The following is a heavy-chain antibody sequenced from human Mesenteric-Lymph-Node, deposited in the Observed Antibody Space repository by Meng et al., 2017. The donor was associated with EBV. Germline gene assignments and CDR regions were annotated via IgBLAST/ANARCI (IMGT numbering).Heavy chain of an antibody. Sequence: QVQLVQSGAGVKKPGASVKVTCKASGYTFSAYGISWVRQAPGQGLEWMGWISPFNGNTNYAQNLQDRVTMTTDTSTTTAYMELRNLRSDDTAVYYCARDVLGSSDYWGQGTLVTVSS. CDR1: GYTFSAYG. V-gene: IGHV1-18*01. CDR2: ISPFNGNT. CDR3: ARDVLGSSDY. J-gene: IGHJ4*02. D-gene: IGHD1-26*01.